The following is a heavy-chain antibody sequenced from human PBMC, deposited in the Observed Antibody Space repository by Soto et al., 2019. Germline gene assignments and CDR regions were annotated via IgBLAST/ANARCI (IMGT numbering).Heavy chain of an antibody. V-gene: IGHV3-15*01. CDR3: AVDAQCSSTNCPGAFDI. D-gene: IGHD2-2*01. CDR2: IKRKIDGETT. J-gene: IGHJ3*02. Sequence: EVQLVESGGGLVKPGGSLRLSCAASGFTFTDVWMTWVRQAPGKGLEWVGRIKRKIDGETTDYAAPVKGRFTISRDDLQNTLVLQMTSLKSEDTAVYYCAVDAQCSSTNCPGAFDIWGQGTMVTVSS. CDR1: GFTFTDVW.